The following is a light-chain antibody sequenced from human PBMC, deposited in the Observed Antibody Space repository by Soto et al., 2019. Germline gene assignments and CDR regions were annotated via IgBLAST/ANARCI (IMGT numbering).Light chain of an antibody. CDR1: QSLVYGAGNTY. CDR2: KVS. Sequence: DVVMTPSPLSLPVTLGQPAAISCRPSQSLVYGAGNTYLNWFQQRPGQSPRRLIYKVSNRDSGVPDRFSGSGSGTDFTRKISLVEAEEVGVYYCLQGTHWPYTFGQGTKLEIK. CDR3: LQGTHWPYT. J-gene: IGKJ2*01. V-gene: IGKV2-30*01.